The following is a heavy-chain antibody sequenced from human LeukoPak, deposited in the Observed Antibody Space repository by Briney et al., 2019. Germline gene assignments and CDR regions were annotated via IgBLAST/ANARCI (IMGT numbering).Heavy chain of an antibody. CDR3: AKGYYDYVWGSYREHNWFDP. V-gene: IGHV3-23*01. J-gene: IGHJ5*02. CDR2: ISGSGGST. Sequence: GGSLRLSCAASGFTFSSYAMSWVRQAPGKGLEWVSAISGSGGSTYYADSVKGRFTISRDNSKNTLYLQMNSLRAEDTDVYYCAKGYYDYVWGSYREHNWFDPWGQGTLVTVSS. D-gene: IGHD3-16*02. CDR1: GFTFSSYA.